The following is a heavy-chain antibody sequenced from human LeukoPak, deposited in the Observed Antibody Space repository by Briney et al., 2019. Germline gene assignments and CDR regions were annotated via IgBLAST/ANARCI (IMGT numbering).Heavy chain of an antibody. Sequence: AGESLKISCKGSGYSFTSYWISWVRQMPGKGLEWMGRIDPSDSYTNYSPSFQGHVTISADKSISTAYLQWSSLKASDTAMYYCARRGYYYDSSGYYFYDYWGQGTLSPSPQ. CDR3: ARRGYYYDSSGYYFYDY. CDR2: IDPSDSYT. CDR1: GYSFTSYW. J-gene: IGHJ4*02. D-gene: IGHD3-22*01. V-gene: IGHV5-10-1*01.